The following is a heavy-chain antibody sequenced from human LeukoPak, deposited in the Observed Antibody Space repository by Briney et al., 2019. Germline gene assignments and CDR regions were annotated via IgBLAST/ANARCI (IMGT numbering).Heavy chain of an antibody. J-gene: IGHJ4*02. V-gene: IGHV4-34*01. CDR1: GGSFSGYY. D-gene: IGHD3-9*01. CDR2: INHSGST. Sequence: SETLSLTCAVYGGSFSGYYWSWIRQPPGKGLEWIGEINHSGSTNYNPSLESRVTISVDTSKNQFSLKLSSVTAADTAVYYCARGPGYRYDDYWGQGTLVTVSS. CDR3: ARGPGYRYDDY.